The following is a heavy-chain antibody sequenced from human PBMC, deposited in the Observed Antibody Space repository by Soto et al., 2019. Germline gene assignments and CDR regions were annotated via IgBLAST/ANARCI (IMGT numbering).Heavy chain of an antibody. D-gene: IGHD3-10*01. CDR1: GYTFMTYA. CDR2: INPGNGNT. CDR3: ARVRMLWYGELSH. J-gene: IGHJ4*02. Sequence: QVQLVQSGAEVKKPGASVKISCKTSGYTFMTYALHWVRQAPGQRPEWMGWINPGNGNTEYSQKLXXRXXITRDTSARTVFMEVANMTSEDTAVYYCARVRMLWYGELSHWGQGTQVIVSA. V-gene: IGHV1-3*01.